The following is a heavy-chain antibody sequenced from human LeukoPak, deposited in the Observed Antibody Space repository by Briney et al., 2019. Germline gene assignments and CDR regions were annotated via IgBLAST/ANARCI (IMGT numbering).Heavy chain of an antibody. D-gene: IGHD3-22*01. CDR2: ISAYNGNT. CDR3: ARASYDSSGYYFVY. CDR1: GYTFTSYG. V-gene: IGHV1-18*01. J-gene: IGHJ4*02. Sequence: ASVKVSCEASGYTFTSYGISWVRQAPGQGLEWMGWISAYNGNTNYAQKLQGRVTMTTDTSTSTAYMELRSLRSDDTAVYYCARASYDSSGYYFVYWGQGTLVTVSS.